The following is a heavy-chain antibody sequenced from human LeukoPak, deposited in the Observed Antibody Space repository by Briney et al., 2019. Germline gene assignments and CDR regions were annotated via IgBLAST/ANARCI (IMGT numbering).Heavy chain of an antibody. CDR3: AKEGTGIHFDY. Sequence: QPGGSLRLSCAASGFTFSSNAIHWVRQAPGKGLEWVAEISYDGGNTYYADSVKGRFTISRDNSKNTPYLQMNSLRAEDTAVYCCAKEGTGIHFDYWGQGTLVTVSS. CDR2: ISYDGGNT. D-gene: IGHD1-1*01. J-gene: IGHJ4*02. CDR1: GFTFSSNA. V-gene: IGHV3-30-3*01.